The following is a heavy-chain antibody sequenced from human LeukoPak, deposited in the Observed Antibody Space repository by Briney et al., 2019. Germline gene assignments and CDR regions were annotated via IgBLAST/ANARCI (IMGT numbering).Heavy chain of an antibody. CDR3: ARDRRCYDSSGYNTPGGY. D-gene: IGHD3-22*01. J-gene: IGHJ4*02. Sequence: ASVKVSCKASGYTFTSYGISWVRQAPGQGLEWMGWISAYNGNTNYAQKLQGRVTMTTDTSTSTAYMELRSLRSDDTAVYYCARDRRCYDSSGYNTPGGYWGQGTLVTVSS. V-gene: IGHV1-18*01. CDR1: GYTFTSYG. CDR2: ISAYNGNT.